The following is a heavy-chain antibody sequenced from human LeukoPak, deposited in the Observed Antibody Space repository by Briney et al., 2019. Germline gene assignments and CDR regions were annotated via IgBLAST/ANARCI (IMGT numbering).Heavy chain of an antibody. D-gene: IGHD5-12*01. J-gene: IGHJ3*02. V-gene: IGHV3-21*01. CDR1: GFTFSSYS. CDR2: MSRSSSNR. CDR3: ARVKEASAFDI. Sequence: GGSLRLSCAASGFTFSSYSMTWVRQAPGKGPEWVSSMSRSSSNRYYGDSVKGRFTISRDNAKNSLYLQMNSLRAEDTAVYYCARVKEASAFDIWGHGTMVTVSS.